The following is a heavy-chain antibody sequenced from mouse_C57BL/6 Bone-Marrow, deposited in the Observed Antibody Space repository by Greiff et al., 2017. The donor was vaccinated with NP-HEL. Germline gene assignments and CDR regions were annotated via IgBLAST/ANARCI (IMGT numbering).Heavy chain of an antibody. CDR2: INPSNGGT. D-gene: IGHD1-1*01. J-gene: IGHJ2*01. CDR1: GYTFTSYW. V-gene: IGHV1-53*01. CDR3: AREGVLRSYYFDY. Sequence: QVQLKQPGTELVKPGASVKLSCKASGYTFTSYWMHWVKQRPGQGLEWIGNINPSNGGTNYNEKFKSNATLTVDKSSSTAYMQLSSLTSEDSAVYYCAREGVLRSYYFDYWGQGTTLTVSS.